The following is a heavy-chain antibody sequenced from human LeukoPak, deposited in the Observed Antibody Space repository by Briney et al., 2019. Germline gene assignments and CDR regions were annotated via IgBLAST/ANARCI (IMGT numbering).Heavy chain of an antibody. CDR1: GFTFSSYS. Sequence: GGSLRLSCAASGFTFSSYSMSWVRQAPGKGLEWVSAIRGSGGRTYYADSVKGRFTMSRDNSKNTLYLQMNGLSAEDPAVYYFEKEGDYDFWSGSSFDYWGQGTLVTVSS. D-gene: IGHD3-3*01. CDR2: IRGSGGRT. V-gene: IGHV3-23*01. CDR3: EKEGDYDFWSGSSFDY. J-gene: IGHJ4*02.